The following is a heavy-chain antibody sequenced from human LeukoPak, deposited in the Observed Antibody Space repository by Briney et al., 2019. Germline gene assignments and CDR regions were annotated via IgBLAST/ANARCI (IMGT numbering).Heavy chain of an antibody. J-gene: IGHJ4*02. CDR1: GGTFSSYA. CDR3: ATLDLGRTKSFDY. V-gene: IGHV1-69*13. Sequence: PTASVKVSCKASGGTFSSYAISWVRQAPGQGLEWMGGIIPIFGTANYAQKFQGRVTITADESTSTAYMELSSLRSEDTAVYYCATLDLGRTKSFDYWGQGTLVTVSS. CDR2: IIPIFGTA. D-gene: IGHD1-1*01.